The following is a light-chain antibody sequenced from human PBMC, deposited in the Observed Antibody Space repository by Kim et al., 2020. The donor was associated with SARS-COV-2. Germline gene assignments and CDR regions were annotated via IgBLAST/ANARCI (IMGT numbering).Light chain of an antibody. V-gene: IGKV4-1*01. CDR1: QSVLYSSNNQNY. CDR2: WAS. CDR3: QQYYSTPYT. Sequence: RATINFKSSQSVLYSSNNQNYLAWYQQKPGQPPKLLIYWASTREYGVPDRFSGSGSGTDFTLTISSLQAEDVAVYYCQQYYSTPYTFGHGTKLEI. J-gene: IGKJ2*01.